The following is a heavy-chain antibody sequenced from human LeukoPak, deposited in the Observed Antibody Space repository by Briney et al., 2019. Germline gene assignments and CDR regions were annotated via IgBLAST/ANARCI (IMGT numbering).Heavy chain of an antibody. CDR3: ARWDTAMALAY. CDR1: EFSVGSNY. J-gene: IGHJ4*02. V-gene: IGHV3-7*01. D-gene: IGHD5-18*01. Sequence: HPGGSLRLSCAASEFSVGSNYMTWVRQAPGKGLEWVANIKQDGSEKYYVDSVKGRFTISRDNAKNSLYLQMNSLRAEDTAVYYCARWDTAMALAYWGQGTLVTVSS. CDR2: IKQDGSEK.